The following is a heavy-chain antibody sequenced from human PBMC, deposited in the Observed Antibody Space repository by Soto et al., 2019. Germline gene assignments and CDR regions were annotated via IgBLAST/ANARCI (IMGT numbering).Heavy chain of an antibody. Sequence: QVQLQQWGAGLLKPSETLSLTCAVYGGSFSGYYWSWIRQPPGKGLEWSGEINHSESTNYNPSLKSRVTRSVDTSKNQFSLELSSVTAADTAVYYCARRSYYDFWSGYLDYWGQGTLVTVSS. V-gene: IGHV4-34*01. CDR3: ARRSYYDFWSGYLDY. D-gene: IGHD3-3*01. CDR2: INHSEST. J-gene: IGHJ4*02. CDR1: GGSFSGYY.